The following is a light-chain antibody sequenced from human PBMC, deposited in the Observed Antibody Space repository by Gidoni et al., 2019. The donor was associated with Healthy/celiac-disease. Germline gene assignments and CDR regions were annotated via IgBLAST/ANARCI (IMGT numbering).Light chain of an antibody. J-gene: IGLJ1*01. CDR2: SNN. CDR1: SSNIGSNT. CDR3: AAWDDSLNGYV. V-gene: IGLV1-44*01. Sequence: QSVLTQPPSASGTPGPRVTLSCSGSSSNIGSNTVNWYQQLPGTAPKLLIYSNNQRPSGVPDRFSGSKSGTSASLAISGPQSEDEADYYCAAWDDSLNGYVFGTGTKVTVL.